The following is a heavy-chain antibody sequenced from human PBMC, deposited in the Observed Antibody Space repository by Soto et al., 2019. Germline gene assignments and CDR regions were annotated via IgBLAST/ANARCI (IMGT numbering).Heavy chain of an antibody. D-gene: IGHD3-9*01. Sequence: QVKLQESGPGMVKASETLSLICFVSGDARGSGQSDWNWLRQAPGKGLEWIGPTFVTGATKYSASLTSRVTMSVETSQRETSLTHLSQNSADPATDCSVRGRYDIAGSSFGRRMGVWGQGTTVTVS. CDR3: VRGRYDIAGSSFGRRMGV. CDR1: GDARGSGQSD. CDR2: TFVTGAT. V-gene: IGHV4-61*01. J-gene: IGHJ6*02.